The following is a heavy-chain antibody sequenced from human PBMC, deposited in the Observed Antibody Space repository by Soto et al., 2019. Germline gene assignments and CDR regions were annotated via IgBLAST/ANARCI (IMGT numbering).Heavy chain of an antibody. CDR3: ARDQAVAGFDY. J-gene: IGHJ4*02. CDR2: STPILHRR. Sequence: QVQLVQSGAALRKPGSSVKVSCKSSGDTFSTYTFTWVRQAPGQGLEWVGGSTPILHRRLYAQKFQGRVTITADDSTRTVYMEVSSLRADDAAVYYCARDQAVAGFDYWGQGTLVTVSS. V-gene: IGHV1-69*01. CDR1: GDTFSTYT. D-gene: IGHD6-19*01.